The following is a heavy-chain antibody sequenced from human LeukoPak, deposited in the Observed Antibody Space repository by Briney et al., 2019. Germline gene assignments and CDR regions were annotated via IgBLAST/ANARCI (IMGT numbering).Heavy chain of an antibody. Sequence: GGSLRLSCAASGFTFSTYGMNWVRQAPGKGLEWVSSISSSSSHIYYADSVKGQFTISRDNAKNSLYLQMNSLRAEDTAVYYCAREYGPPDYWGQGTLVTVSS. V-gene: IGHV3-21*01. J-gene: IGHJ4*02. D-gene: IGHD4-17*01. CDR1: GFTFSTYG. CDR2: ISSSSSHI. CDR3: AREYGPPDY.